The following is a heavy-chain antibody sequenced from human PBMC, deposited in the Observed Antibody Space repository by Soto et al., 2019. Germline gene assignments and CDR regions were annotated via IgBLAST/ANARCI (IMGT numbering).Heavy chain of an antibody. J-gene: IGHJ4*02. V-gene: IGHV3-64D*08. Sequence: GGSLRLSCSASGFTFSSYGMHWVRQAPGKGLEYVSAISSDGVSTYYAESVKGRFAISRDNSKNTLYLQMSSLRPEDTSVYYCVPRLGESYYFDYWGQGTLVTVSS. CDR1: GFTFSSYG. CDR3: VPRLGESYYFDY. D-gene: IGHD1-26*01. CDR2: ISSDGVST.